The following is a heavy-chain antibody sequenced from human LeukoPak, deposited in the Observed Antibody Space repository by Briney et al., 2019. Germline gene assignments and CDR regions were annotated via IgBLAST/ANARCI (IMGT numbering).Heavy chain of an antibody. D-gene: IGHD2-2*01. CDR2: IYYSGST. Sequence: SETLSLTCTVSGGSISSYYWSWIRQPPGKGLEWIGYIYYSGSTNYNPSLKSRVTISVDTSKNQFSLKLSSVTAADTAVYYCAKDRCSGSSCSHDYWGQGTLVTVSS. J-gene: IGHJ4*02. V-gene: IGHV4-59*12. CDR1: GGSISSYY. CDR3: AKDRCSGSSCSHDY.